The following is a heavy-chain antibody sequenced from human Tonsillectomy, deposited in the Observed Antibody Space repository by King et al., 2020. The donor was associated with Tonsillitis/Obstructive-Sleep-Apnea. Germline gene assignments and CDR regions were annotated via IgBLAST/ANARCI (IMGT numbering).Heavy chain of an antibody. CDR1: GGTFSSYA. V-gene: IGHV1-69*01. D-gene: IGHD2-2*01. CDR2: IIPIFGTA. Sequence: QLVQSGAEVKKPGSSVKVSCKASGGTFSSYAISWVRQAPGQGLEWMGGIIPIFGTANYAQKFQGRVTITADESTSTAYMELSSLRSEDTAVYYCATIGHASGCCSSTSCYHAFDIWGQGTMVTVSS. CDR3: ATIGHASGCCSSTSCYHAFDI. J-gene: IGHJ3*02.